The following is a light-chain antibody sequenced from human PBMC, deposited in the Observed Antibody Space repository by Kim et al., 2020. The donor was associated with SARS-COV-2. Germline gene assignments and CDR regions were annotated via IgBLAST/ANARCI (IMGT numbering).Light chain of an antibody. Sequence: EIVVTQSPATLSVSPGESATLSCRTSENVYTKVAWYHQKGGQAPRLLVHGASTRATGIPARFSGSGFGTEFTLTVSSLQPEDVGMFYCQQYNDWPTWAFGQGTKVDIK. CDR3: QQYNDWPTWA. CDR2: GAS. CDR1: ENVYTK. V-gene: IGKV3-15*01. J-gene: IGKJ1*01.